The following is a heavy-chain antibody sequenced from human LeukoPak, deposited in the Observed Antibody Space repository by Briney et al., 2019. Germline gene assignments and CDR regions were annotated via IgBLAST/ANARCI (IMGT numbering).Heavy chain of an antibody. D-gene: IGHD1-26*01. CDR3: ARDPYSGNYGNDYYYYMDV. CDR1: GFTFSSYN. CDR2: ITSSGTHI. Sequence: EWSLTLSCAASGFTFSSYNMNWVRQAPAKAMEWVSSITSSGTHIFYADSVRGRFTIARDNAKISLYMNMDSLGPDDTALYYSARDPYSGNYGNDYYYYMDVWGKGTTVTISS. V-gene: IGHV3-21*01. J-gene: IGHJ6*03.